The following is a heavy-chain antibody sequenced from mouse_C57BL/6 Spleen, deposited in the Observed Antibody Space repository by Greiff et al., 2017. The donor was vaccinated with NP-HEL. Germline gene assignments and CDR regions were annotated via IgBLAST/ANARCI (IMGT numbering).Heavy chain of an antibody. CDR1: GYAFSSSW. V-gene: IGHV1-82*01. J-gene: IGHJ3*01. D-gene: IGHD2-3*01. CDR2: IYPGDGDP. Sequence: QVQLQQSGPELVKPGASVKISCTASGYAFSSSWMNWVKQRPGKGLEWIGRIYPGDGDPNYNGKFKGKATLTADKSSSTAYMQLSSLTSEDSAVSFCARADGYTFAYWGQGTLVTVSA. CDR3: ARADGYTFAY.